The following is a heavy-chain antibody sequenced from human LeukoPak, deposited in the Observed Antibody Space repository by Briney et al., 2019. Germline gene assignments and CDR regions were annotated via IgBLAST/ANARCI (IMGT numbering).Heavy chain of an antibody. CDR1: GGSISSGTYY. V-gene: IGHV4-61*01. Sequence: SETLSLTCTVSGGSISSGTYYWSWIRQPPGKGLEWIGYIYYSGSTNYNPSLKSRVTISVDTSKNQFSLKLSSVTAADTAVYYCARYRMITFGGVILDAFDIWGQGTMVTVSS. CDR2: IYYSGST. D-gene: IGHD3-16*02. J-gene: IGHJ3*02. CDR3: ARYRMITFGGVILDAFDI.